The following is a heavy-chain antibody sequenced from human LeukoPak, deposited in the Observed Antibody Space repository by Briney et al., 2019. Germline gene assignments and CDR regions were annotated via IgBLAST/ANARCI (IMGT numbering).Heavy chain of an antibody. CDR2: IYYSGTT. Sequence: SETLSLTCTVSGASISTIISYWGWIRQTPGKGLEWIGSIYYSGTTYYNPSLESRVTISIDTSKNQFSVKLTSVTAADTAVYYCARGGLDILRYFNWLFDYWGQGTLVTVSS. CDR1: GASISTIISY. V-gene: IGHV4-39*07. D-gene: IGHD3-9*01. CDR3: ARGGLDILRYFNWLFDY. J-gene: IGHJ4*02.